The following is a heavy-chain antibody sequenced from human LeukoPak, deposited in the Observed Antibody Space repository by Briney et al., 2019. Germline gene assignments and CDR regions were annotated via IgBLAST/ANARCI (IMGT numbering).Heavy chain of an antibody. J-gene: IGHJ4*02. V-gene: IGHV3-11*04. CDR3: AGFGIYSLAY. CDR2: ISDSGSTG. D-gene: IGHD1-26*01. Sequence: PGGSLRLSCAASGFTVSSNYMSWVRQAPGKGLEWVAYISDSGSTGYYADSVKGRFTISRDNAKNSLYLQINSLRAEDTAIYYCAGFGIYSLAYWGKGTLVTAPS. CDR1: GFTVSSNY.